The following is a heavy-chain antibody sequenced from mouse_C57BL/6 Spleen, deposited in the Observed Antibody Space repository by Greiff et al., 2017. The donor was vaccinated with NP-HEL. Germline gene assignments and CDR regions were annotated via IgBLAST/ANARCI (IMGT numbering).Heavy chain of an antibody. D-gene: IGHD2-3*01. CDR2: ISSGSSTI. J-gene: IGHJ2*01. Sequence: EVKVVESGGGLVKPGGSLKLSCAASGFTFSDYGMHWVRQAPEKGLEWVAYISSGSSTIYYADTVKGRFTISRDNAKNTLFLQMTSLRSEDTAMYYCARTGVTSYYFDYWGQGTTLTVSS. CDR3: ARTGVTSYYFDY. V-gene: IGHV5-17*01. CDR1: GFTFSDYG.